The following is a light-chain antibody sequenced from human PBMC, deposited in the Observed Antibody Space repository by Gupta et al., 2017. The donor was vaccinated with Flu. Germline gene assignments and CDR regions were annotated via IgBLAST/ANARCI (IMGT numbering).Light chain of an antibody. V-gene: IGKV1-5*03. Sequence: PSTLSASVGDRVTITCRASQSISSWLAWYQQKPGKAPKLLMYKASTLESGVTSRFSGSGSGTEFTLTISSLQPDDFATYYCQQYNSSPLTFGGGTKVEIK. CDR2: KAS. CDR3: QQYNSSPLT. CDR1: QSISSW. J-gene: IGKJ4*01.